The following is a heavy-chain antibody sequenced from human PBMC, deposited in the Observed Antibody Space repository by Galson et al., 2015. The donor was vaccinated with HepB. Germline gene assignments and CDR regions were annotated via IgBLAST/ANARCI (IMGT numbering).Heavy chain of an antibody. CDR3: AKGPGGNYDHYPPNWFDP. J-gene: IGHJ5*02. CDR2: ISGSGAGS. CDR1: GFTFSSYA. Sequence: SLRLSCAASGFTFSSYAMSWVRQTPGKGLQWVSSISGSGAGSYFADSVKGRFIIPRDNSKNTLYLQMNSLRVEDTALYHCAKGPGGNYDHYPPNWFDPWGQGTLVIVSS. V-gene: IGHV3-23*01. D-gene: IGHD4-11*01.